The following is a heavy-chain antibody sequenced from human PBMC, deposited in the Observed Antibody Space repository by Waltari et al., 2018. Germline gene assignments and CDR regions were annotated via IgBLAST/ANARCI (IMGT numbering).Heavy chain of an antibody. J-gene: IGHJ6*03. D-gene: IGHD1-20*01. CDR2: IYSGGST. Sequence: EVQLVETGGGLIQPGGSLRLSCAASGFTVSSNYMSWVRQAPGKGLEWVSVIYSGGSTYYADSVKGRLTISRDNSKNTLYLQMNSLRAEDTAVYYCARASITGTTVNYYYYYYMDVWGKGTTVTVSS. CDR1: GFTVSSNY. CDR3: ARASITGTTVNYYYYYYMDV. V-gene: IGHV3-53*02.